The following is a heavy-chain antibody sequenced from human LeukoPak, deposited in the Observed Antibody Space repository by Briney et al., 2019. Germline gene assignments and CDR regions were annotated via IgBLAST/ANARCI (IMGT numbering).Heavy chain of an antibody. CDR3: ARDKSGSSWSLDY. CDR2: ISGSGDGT. D-gene: IGHD6-13*01. J-gene: IGHJ4*02. V-gene: IGHV3-23*01. Sequence: GGSLRLSCTASGFTFYNYAMIWVRQASGKGLEWVSVISGSGDGTDSADSVRGRFTISRDNSKNTLYLEMSSLRVEDTAVYYCARDKSGSSWSLDYWGQGTLVTVSS. CDR1: GFTFYNYA.